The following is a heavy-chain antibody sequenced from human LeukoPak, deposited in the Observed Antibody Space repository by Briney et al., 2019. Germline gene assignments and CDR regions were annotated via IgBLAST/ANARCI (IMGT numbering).Heavy chain of an antibody. CDR3: ARVRWVVPAVPTPYYYYYYMDV. Sequence: SETLSLTCTVSGGSISSGGYYWSWIRQHPGKGLEWIGYIYYSGSTYYNPSLKSRVTISVDTSKNQFSLQLSSVTAADTAVYYCARVRWVVPAVPTPYYYYYYMDVWGKGTTVTVSS. CDR2: IYYSGST. CDR1: GGSISSGGYY. V-gene: IGHV4-31*03. J-gene: IGHJ6*03. D-gene: IGHD2-2*01.